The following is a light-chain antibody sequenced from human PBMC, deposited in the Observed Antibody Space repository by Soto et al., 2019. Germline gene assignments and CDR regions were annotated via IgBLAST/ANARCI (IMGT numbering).Light chain of an antibody. J-gene: IGKJ1*01. V-gene: IGKV1-5*01. Sequence: DIQMTQSPSTLSASVGDRVTITCRASQGISSSLAWYQQKPGEAPKLLIYAASTLQSGVPSRFSGSGSGTEFTLTISSLQPDDFATYYCQQYNSYWTFGQGTKVDIK. CDR1: QGISSS. CDR2: AAS. CDR3: QQYNSYWT.